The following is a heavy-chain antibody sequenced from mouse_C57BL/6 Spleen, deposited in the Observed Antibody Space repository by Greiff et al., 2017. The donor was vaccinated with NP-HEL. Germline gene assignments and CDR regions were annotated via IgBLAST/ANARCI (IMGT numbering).Heavy chain of an antibody. CDR1: GYTFTDYY. V-gene: IGHV1-26*01. CDR2: INPNHGCT. CDR3: ARGIYYYGSSDNYFDY. D-gene: IGHD1-1*01. Sequence: EVQLQQSGPELVKPGASVKISCKASGYTFTDYYMNWVKQSHGKSLEVRFHINPNHGCTSYNPPFKGTATLTVDKSSSTAYMELRSLTSEDSAVDYCARGIYYYGSSDNYFDYWGQGTTLTVSS. J-gene: IGHJ2*01.